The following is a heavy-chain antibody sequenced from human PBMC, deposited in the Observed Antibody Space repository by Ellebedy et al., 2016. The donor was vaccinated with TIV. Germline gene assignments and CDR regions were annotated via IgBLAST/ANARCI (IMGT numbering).Heavy chain of an antibody. J-gene: IGHJ4*02. CDR3: ARGGIQVAGIDEFDY. Sequence: GESLKISCAASGFTFSSYDMHWVRQAPGTGLEWVSAIGIAGDTHYTDSVKGRFTISRENAKNSLYLQMNSLRVGDTAVYYCARGGIQVAGIDEFDYWGQGTLVTVSS. CDR2: IGIAGDT. V-gene: IGHV3-13*01. D-gene: IGHD6-19*01. CDR1: GFTFSSYD.